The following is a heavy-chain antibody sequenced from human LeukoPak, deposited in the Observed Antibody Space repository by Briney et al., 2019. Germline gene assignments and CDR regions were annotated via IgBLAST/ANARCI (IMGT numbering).Heavy chain of an antibody. D-gene: IGHD2-21*01. CDR1: GFTFSSYA. V-gene: IGHV3-23*01. CDR3: AKDPIYCGGDCYSGDYFDY. J-gene: IGHJ4*02. Sequence: GGSLRLSCAASGFTFSSYAMSWVRQAPGKGLEWVSAISGSGGSTYYADSVKGRFTISRDNSKNTLYLQMNSLRAEDTAVYYCAKDPIYCGGDCYSGDYFDYWGQGTLVTVSS. CDR2: ISGSGGST.